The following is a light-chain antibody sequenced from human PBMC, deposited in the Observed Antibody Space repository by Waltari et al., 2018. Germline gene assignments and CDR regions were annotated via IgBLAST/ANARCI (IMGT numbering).Light chain of an antibody. CDR1: SSDVGSYNS. J-gene: IGLJ3*02. CDR2: DVS. V-gene: IGLV2-14*03. CDR3: SSQSSNNVVL. Sequence: QSALTQPASVSGSPGQSITISCTGISSDVGSYNSVSWYQDHPGQGPKVIIYDVSDRPSVVSARLSGSKSGNTASLTISGLQAEDEADYYCSSQSSNNVVLFGGGTKVTVL.